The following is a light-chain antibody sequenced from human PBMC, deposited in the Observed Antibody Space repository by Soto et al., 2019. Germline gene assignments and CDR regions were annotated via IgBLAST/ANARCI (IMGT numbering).Light chain of an antibody. Sequence: QSVLTQPPSASGTPGQRVTIACSGRSSNIGSNTVNWYQQLPGTAPKLLIYSNNQRSSGVPDRFSGSKSGTSASLAISGLQSEDEAEYYCAAWDDSLNGWVFGGGTKLTVL. CDR3: AAWDDSLNGWV. J-gene: IGLJ3*02. V-gene: IGLV1-44*01. CDR2: SNN. CDR1: SSNIGSNT.